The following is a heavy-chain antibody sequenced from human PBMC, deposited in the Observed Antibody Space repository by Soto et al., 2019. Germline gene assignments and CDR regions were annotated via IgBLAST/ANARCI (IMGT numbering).Heavy chain of an antibody. J-gene: IGHJ4*02. V-gene: IGHV3-30-3*01. CDR2: ISYDGSNK. D-gene: IGHD1-26*01. CDR3: ARGGLSGSYQQGIDY. Sequence: QVQLVESGGGVVQPGRSLRLSCAASGFTFSSYAMHWVRQAPGKGLEWVAVISYDGSNKYYADSVKGRFTISRDNSKNTLYLQMNSLRAEDTAVYYCARGGLSGSYQQGIDYWGQGTLVTVSS. CDR1: GFTFSSYA.